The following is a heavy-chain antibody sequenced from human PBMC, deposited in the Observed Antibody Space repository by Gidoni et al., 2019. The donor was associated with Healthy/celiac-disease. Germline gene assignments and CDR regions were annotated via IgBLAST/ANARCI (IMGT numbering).Heavy chain of an antibody. V-gene: IGHV3-48*01. CDR3: ARGTISSYYYYGMDV. D-gene: IGHD6-6*01. J-gene: IGHJ6*02. CDR2: ISSSSSTI. CDR1: GLPFSSYS. Sequence: EVQLVESGGGLVQPGGSLRLSCAASGLPFSSYSMNWVRQAPGKGLEWVSYISSSSSTIYYADSVKGRFTISRDNAKNSLYLQMNSLRAEDTAVYYCARGTISSYYYYGMDVWGQGTTVTVSS.